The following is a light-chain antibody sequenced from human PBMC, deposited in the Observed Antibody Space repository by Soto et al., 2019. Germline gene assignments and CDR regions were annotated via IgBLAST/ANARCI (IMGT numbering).Light chain of an antibody. CDR1: QGISNY. CDR3: QKYTNVPA. V-gene: IGKV1-27*01. Sequence: DIQMTQSPSSLSASVGDRVTITCRASQGISNYLASYQQIPGKVPKLLISAASTLQSGVPSRFSGSGSGTAFTLTISSLQLEELATYYCQKYTNVPAFGGGTKVEIK. CDR2: AAS. J-gene: IGKJ4*01.